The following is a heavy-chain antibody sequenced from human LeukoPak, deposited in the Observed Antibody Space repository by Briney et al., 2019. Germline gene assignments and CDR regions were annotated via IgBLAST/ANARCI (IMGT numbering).Heavy chain of an antibody. CDR1: GGSISSADYY. J-gene: IGHJ4*02. CDR2: GYYSGRT. V-gene: IGHV4-30-4*08. D-gene: IGHD2-2*01. Sequence: SETLSLTCTVSGGSISSADYYWSWIRQPPGKGLEWIGYGYYSGRTYYNPSLKSRHTISLDTSKNHFSLNLSSVTAADTAVYFCARDVRRRGASNYFDNWGQGTLVTVSS. CDR3: ARDVRRRGASNYFDN.